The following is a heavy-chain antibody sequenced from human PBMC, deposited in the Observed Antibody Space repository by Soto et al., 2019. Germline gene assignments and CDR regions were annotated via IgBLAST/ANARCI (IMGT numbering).Heavy chain of an antibody. J-gene: IGHJ6*02. CDR1: GDSSVSSSSYY. V-gene: IGHV4-39*01. D-gene: IGHD2-15*01. Sequence: PSETLSLTCTVSGDSSVSSSSYYWVWIRQPPGKGLEWIGRIYYTGNTFYSPSFRSRLTISVDTSKSQFSLKLRSVTAADTATYYCAGEVSSTDGMDVWGQGTTVTVSS. CDR3: AGEVSSTDGMDV. CDR2: IYYTGNT.